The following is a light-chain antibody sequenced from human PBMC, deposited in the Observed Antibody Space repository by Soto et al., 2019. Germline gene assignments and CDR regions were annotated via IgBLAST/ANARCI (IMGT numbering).Light chain of an antibody. V-gene: IGKV1-13*02. CDR1: QDIRGA. J-gene: IGKJ5*01. CDR2: DVS. CDR3: QQFNSYPIT. Sequence: AIQLTQSPSSLTASVGDRVTINCRASQDIRGALAWYQQKTGKAPKMLIYDVSTLESGVPLRFSGSSSGTDFTLTISSLQPVDFATYYCQQFNSYPITFGQGTRLEIK.